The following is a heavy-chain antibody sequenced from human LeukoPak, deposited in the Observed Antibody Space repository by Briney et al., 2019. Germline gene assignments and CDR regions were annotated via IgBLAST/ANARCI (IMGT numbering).Heavy chain of an antibody. CDR1: GSTFSSYG. J-gene: IGHJ5*02. CDR3: ARGLYDPLWFDP. D-gene: IGHD3-3*01. Sequence: PGGSLRLSCAASGSTFSSYGMHWVRQAPGKGLEWVAFIRYDGSNKYYADSVKGRFTISRDNSKNTLYLQMNSLRAEDTAVYYCARGLYDPLWFDPWGQGTLVTVSS. V-gene: IGHV3-30*02. CDR2: IRYDGSNK.